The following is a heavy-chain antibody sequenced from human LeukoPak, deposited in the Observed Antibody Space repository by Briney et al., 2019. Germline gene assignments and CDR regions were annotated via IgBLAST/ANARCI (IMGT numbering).Heavy chain of an antibody. CDR1: GFTFSSYS. CDR2: ISSSSSYI. CDR3: AKVGYTYGYRTPPEYFQH. J-gene: IGHJ1*01. D-gene: IGHD5-18*01. V-gene: IGHV3-21*04. Sequence: GGSLRLSCAASGFTFSSYSMNWVRQAPGKGLEWVSSISSSSSYIYYADSVKGRFTISRDNAKKSLYLQMNSLRAEDTAVYYCAKVGYTYGYRTPPEYFQHWGQGTLVTVSS.